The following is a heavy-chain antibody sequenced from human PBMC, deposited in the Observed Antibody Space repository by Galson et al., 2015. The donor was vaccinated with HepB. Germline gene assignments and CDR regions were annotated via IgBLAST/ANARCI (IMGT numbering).Heavy chain of an antibody. CDR3: ARGGGYSYGPYVLDY. CDR1: GGSISSGDYY. D-gene: IGHD5-18*01. CDR2: IYYSGST. V-gene: IGHV4-30-4*01. J-gene: IGHJ4*02. Sequence: TLSLTCTVSGGSISSGDYYWSWIRQPPGKGLEWIGYIYYSGSTYYNPSLKSQITISVDTSKNQFSLKLNSVTAADTAVYYCARGGGYSYGPYVLDYWGQGTLVTVSS.